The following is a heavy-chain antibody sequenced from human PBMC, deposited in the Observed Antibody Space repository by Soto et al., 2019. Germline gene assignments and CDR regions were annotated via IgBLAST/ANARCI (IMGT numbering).Heavy chain of an antibody. CDR2: ISGSGDTK. J-gene: IGHJ4*02. CDR3: AKYCSSDVCVDY. Sequence: PRGSLRLSCASSGFTFSSCSMNWPRQAPGKGLEWVSFISGSGDTKSYADSVKGQSTISRDNAKNALYLQRSSLRDEDTAVYYCAKYCSSDVCVDYWGQGTLGTVS. D-gene: IGHD2-8*01. V-gene: IGHV3-48*02. CDR1: GFTFSSCS.